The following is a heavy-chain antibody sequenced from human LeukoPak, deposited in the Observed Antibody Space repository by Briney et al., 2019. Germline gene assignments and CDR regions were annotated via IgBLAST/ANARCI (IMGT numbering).Heavy chain of an antibody. Sequence: GGSLRLSCEVSGLIFSNFAMAWVRQAPGKGLEWLSLITGTSGRTYYAASVKGRFTISRDNAKNSLYLQMNSLRAEDTAVYYCAQLRTSGSYSGKVFDYWGQGTLVTVSS. V-gene: IGHV3-23*01. D-gene: IGHD3-10*01. J-gene: IGHJ4*02. CDR2: ITGTSGRT. CDR1: GLIFSNFA. CDR3: AQLRTSGSYSGKVFDY.